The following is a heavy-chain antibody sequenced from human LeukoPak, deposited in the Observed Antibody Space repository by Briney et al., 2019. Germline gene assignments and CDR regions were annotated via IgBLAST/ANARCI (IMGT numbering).Heavy chain of an antibody. V-gene: IGHV4-34*01. CDR1: GGPFSGYY. Sequence: SETLSLTCAVYGGPFSGYYWSWIRQPPGKGLEWIGEINHSGSTNYNPSLKSRVTISVDTSKNQFSLKLSSVTAADTAVYYCARGPGAFDIWGQGTMVTVSS. J-gene: IGHJ3*02. CDR3: ARGPGAFDI. CDR2: INHSGST.